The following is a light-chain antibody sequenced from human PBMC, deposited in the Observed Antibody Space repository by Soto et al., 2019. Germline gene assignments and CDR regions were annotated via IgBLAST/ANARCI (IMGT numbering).Light chain of an antibody. CDR2: DVS. CDR3: SAYTSSSPYV. V-gene: IGLV2-14*03. CDR1: GSDVGANNF. Sequence: QSVLTQPASVSGSPGQSITISCTGTGSDVGANNFVSWYQQLPGKAPKLMIFDVSHRPSGVSYRFSGSKSGNTASLTISGLQAEDEADYFCSAYTSSSPYVFATGTKVTV. J-gene: IGLJ1*01.